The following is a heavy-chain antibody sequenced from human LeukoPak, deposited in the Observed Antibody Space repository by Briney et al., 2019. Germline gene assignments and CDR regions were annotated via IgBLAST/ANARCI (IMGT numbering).Heavy chain of an antibody. CDR3: ARGGWEPFDY. D-gene: IGHD1-26*01. CDR2: IKQDGSEK. Sequence: GGSLRLSCAASGFTFNSYWMSWVRQAPGKGLEWVANIKQDGSEKYYVDSVKGRFTISRDNAKNSLYLQMNSLRAEDTAVYYCARGGWEPFDYWGQGTLVTVSS. J-gene: IGHJ4*02. CDR1: GFTFNSYW. V-gene: IGHV3-7*01.